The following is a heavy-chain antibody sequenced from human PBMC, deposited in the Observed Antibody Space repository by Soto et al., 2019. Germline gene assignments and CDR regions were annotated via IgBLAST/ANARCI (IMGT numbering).Heavy chain of an antibody. V-gene: IGHV1-8*01. Sequence: GASVKVSCKASGYTFTNYDINWVRQASGQGLEWMGWMNPNCGNTGFAQKFQGRITMTRDSSIDTAYMELHSLRAEDIAVYYCAGDPSPLVGANWFDPWGQGTLVTVSS. CDR1: GYTFTNYD. D-gene: IGHD1-26*01. CDR2: MNPNCGNT. CDR3: AGDPSPLVGANWFDP. J-gene: IGHJ5*02.